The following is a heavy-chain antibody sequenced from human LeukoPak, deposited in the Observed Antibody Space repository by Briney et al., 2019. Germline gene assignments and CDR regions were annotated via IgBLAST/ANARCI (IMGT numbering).Heavy chain of an antibody. CDR3: ATGTSGSYYVGIVRPIDY. D-gene: IGHD1-26*01. V-gene: IGHV1-24*01. J-gene: IGHJ4*02. Sequence: ASVKVSCKVSGYTLTELPIHWVRQARGKGVEWMGGFDPDDGETVYAQMFQGRVTMTEDTSSDTASMELSSLRSEDTAVYYCATGTSGSYYVGIVRPIDYWGQGTLVTVSS. CDR2: FDPDDGET. CDR1: GYTLTELP.